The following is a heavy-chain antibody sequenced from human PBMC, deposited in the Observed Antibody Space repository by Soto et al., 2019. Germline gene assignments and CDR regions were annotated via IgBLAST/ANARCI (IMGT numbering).Heavy chain of an antibody. CDR1: GYTFISYG. CDR2: ISTYNGNT. Sequence: QVQLVQSGAEVKKPGASVKVSCKAYGYTFISYGISWVRQAPGQGLEWMGWISTYNGNTNYAQKLQGRGTMTTDTSTDTAYMELRSLRSDDTAVYYCARDGRAPAGPRIINYFYGMDVWGPGTTVTVSS. D-gene: IGHD6-13*01. J-gene: IGHJ6*02. CDR3: ARDGRAPAGPRIINYFYGMDV. V-gene: IGHV1-18*01.